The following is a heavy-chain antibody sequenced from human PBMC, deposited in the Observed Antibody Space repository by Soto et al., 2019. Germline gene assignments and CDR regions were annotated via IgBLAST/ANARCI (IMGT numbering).Heavy chain of an antibody. CDR3: GIYPAAHCGGDGRITD. J-gene: IGHJ4*02. V-gene: IGHV3-21*04. D-gene: IGHD2-21*02. Sequence: EVQLVQSGGGLVRPGESLRLSCVVSGFPFSAFAVNWVRQGPGKGLHRVASISAGSTCTSLADSVRGRFTVSRDNARNSLFLHLDNLKADDTGSYYGGIYPAAHCGGDGRITDWVQVAPVTVSS. CDR2: ISAGSTCT. CDR1: GFPFSAFA.